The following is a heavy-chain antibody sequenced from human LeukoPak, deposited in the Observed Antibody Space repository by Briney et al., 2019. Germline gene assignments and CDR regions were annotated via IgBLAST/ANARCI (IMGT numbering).Heavy chain of an antibody. CDR3: ARDHTSSGWYVGFDY. CDR1: GVTVSNAY. J-gene: IGHJ4*02. V-gene: IGHV3-53*01. CDR2: IYSGGST. D-gene: IGHD6-19*01. Sequence: GGSLTLSCAASGVTVSNAYVSWVRQAPGKGLEWVSVIYSGGSTYYGDSVKGRFTMSKDNSKNTLYLQMNSLRVEDTAVYYCARDHTSSGWYVGFDYWGQGTLVTVSS.